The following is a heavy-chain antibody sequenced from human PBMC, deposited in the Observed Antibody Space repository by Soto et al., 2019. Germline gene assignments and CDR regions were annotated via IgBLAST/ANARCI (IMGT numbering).Heavy chain of an antibody. V-gene: IGHV3-23*01. CDR1: GFTFSSSA. J-gene: IGHJ5*02. Sequence: GWSLRLSCAASGFTFSSSAMSWVRQAAGKRLEWVSAISGSGGTTYYVDSVKGRFTISRDNSRNTLYLQMNGLRADDTALYYCTIGDTMTIVASFDTWGQGTLVTVSS. CDR2: ISGSGGTT. CDR3: TIGDTMTIVASFDT. D-gene: IGHD3-22*01.